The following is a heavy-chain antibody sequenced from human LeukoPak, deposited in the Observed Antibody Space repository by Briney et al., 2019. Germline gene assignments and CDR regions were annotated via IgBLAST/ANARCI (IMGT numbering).Heavy chain of an antibody. Sequence: SETLSLTCTVSGGSISSYYWSWIRQPAGKGLEWIGRIYTSGSTNYNPSLKSRVTMLVDTSKNQFSLKLSSVTAADTAVYYCARDQGYYYDSSGYRNFDYWGQGTLVTVSS. CDR2: IYTSGST. CDR3: ARDQGYYYDSSGYRNFDY. CDR1: GGSISSYY. J-gene: IGHJ4*02. D-gene: IGHD3-22*01. V-gene: IGHV4-4*07.